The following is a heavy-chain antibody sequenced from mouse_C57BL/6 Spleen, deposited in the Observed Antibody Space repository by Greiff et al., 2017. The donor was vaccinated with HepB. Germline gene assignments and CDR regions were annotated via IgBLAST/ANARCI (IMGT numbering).Heavy chain of an antibody. J-gene: IGHJ2*01. CDR3: ASWNWDCNYFDY. D-gene: IGHD4-1*01. V-gene: IGHV5-17*01. CDR1: GFTFSDYG. CDR2: TSSGSSTI. Sequence: EVQGVESGGGLVKPGGSLKLSCAASGFTFSDYGMHWVRQATEKGLEWVAYTSSGSSTIYYADTVKGRFTISRDNAKNTLFLQMTSLRSEDTAMYYCASWNWDCNYFDYWGQAPLSQSPQ.